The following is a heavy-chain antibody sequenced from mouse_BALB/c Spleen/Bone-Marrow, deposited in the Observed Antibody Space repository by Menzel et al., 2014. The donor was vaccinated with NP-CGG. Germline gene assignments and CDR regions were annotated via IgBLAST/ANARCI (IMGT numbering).Heavy chain of an antibody. CDR3: ARRGSNHWYFDV. J-gene: IGHJ1*01. Sequence: VQLKESGGGLVQPGGSRKLSCAASGFTFSSFGTHWVRQAPEKGLGWVAYISSGSSTIYYADTVKGRFTISRDNPKNTLFLQMTSLRSEDTAMYYCARRGSNHWYFDVWGAGTTVTVSS. D-gene: IGHD1-1*01. V-gene: IGHV5-17*02. CDR1: GFTFSSFG. CDR2: ISSGSSTI.